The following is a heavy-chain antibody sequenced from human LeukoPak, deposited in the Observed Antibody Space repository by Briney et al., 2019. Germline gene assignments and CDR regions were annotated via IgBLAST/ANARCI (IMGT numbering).Heavy chain of an antibody. V-gene: IGHV3-74*01. J-gene: IGHJ3*01. CDR3: GRGGDGIDV. CDR2: ISIDETNA. Sequence: GGSQRLSCAASGFTFSSSGMHWVRQAPGGGLVWVSRISIDETNAYADSVSGRLTISRDNAKNTLYLQMYSLRAEDTAVYFCGRGGDGIDVWGQGATVIVSS. CDR1: GFTFSSSG.